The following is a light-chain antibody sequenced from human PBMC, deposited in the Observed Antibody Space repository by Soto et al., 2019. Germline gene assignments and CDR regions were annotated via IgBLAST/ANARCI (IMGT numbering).Light chain of an antibody. CDR1: QSVRNNY. CDR3: QQYGSTPLT. J-gene: IGKJ4*01. Sequence: EIVLTQSPGTLSSSPGERATLSCRASQSVRNNYLAWYQQKPGQTPRFLIYDVSTRAAGIPDRFSGSGSGTDFTLTISRLEPEDFAVYYCQQYGSTPLTFGGGTKVEIE. V-gene: IGKV3-20*01. CDR2: DVS.